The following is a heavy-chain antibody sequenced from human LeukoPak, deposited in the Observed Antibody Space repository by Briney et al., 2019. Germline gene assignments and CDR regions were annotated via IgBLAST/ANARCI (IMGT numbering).Heavy chain of an antibody. CDR2: ISSSGSTI. Sequence: PGGSLRLSCAASGFTFSSYEMNWVRRAPGKELEWGSYISSSGSTISYANSLKGRFTISRDNAKNSVYLQMNSLRAEDTAVYYCARDWGHRWAFDYWGQGTLVTVSS. V-gene: IGHV3-48*03. CDR1: GFTFSSYE. CDR3: ARDWGHRWAFDY. D-gene: IGHD3-16*01. J-gene: IGHJ4*02.